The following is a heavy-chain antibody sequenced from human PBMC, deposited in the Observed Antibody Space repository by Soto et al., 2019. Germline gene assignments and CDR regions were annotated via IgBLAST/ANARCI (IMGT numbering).Heavy chain of an antibody. CDR3: AREAGPDRWFDP. J-gene: IGHJ5*02. Sequence: QVQLQESGPGLVEPSETLSLTCTVSGASISSYFWTWIRQPAGKGLAWLGRISTSGTTNYNPSLNSRVTMSVDTSKNHFSLNLSSVTAADTAVYYCAREAGPDRWFDPWGQGTLVTVSS. D-gene: IGHD6-19*01. CDR1: GASISSYF. V-gene: IGHV4-4*07. CDR2: ISTSGTT.